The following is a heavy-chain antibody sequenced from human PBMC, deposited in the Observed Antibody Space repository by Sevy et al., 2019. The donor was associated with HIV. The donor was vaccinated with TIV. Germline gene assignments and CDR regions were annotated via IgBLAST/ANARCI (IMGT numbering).Heavy chain of an antibody. J-gene: IGHJ4*02. Sequence: GGSLRLSCAASGFGFSGTWMNWVRQAPGKGLEWVAIISPEGSRIDYADSVKGRLIISGDNANSSVSLQMNSLRVEDMGVYYCAKDRGWKTFDYWGQGALVTVSS. CDR2: ISPEGSRI. CDR1: GFGFSGTW. CDR3: AKDRGWKTFDY. D-gene: IGHD3-10*01. V-gene: IGHV3-7*04.